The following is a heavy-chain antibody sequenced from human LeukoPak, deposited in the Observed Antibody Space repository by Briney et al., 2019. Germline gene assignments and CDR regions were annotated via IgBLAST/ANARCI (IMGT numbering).Heavy chain of an antibody. CDR2: ISAYNGNT. V-gene: IGHV1-18*01. CDR1: GYSFTNYG. J-gene: IGHJ1*01. D-gene: IGHD3-22*01. Sequence: ASVKVSCKASGYSFTNYGISWVRQAPGQGLEWMGWISAYNGNTNYAQKLQGRVTTTTDTSTRTAYMELRSLRSDDTAVYCCAREGGDRSGYYFQHWGQGTLVTVSS. CDR3: AREGGDRSGYYFQH.